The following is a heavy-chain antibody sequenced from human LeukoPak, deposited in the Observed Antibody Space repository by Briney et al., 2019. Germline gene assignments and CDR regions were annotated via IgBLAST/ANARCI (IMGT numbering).Heavy chain of an antibody. Sequence: ASVKVSCKASGGTFSSYAISWVRQAPGQGLEWMGGIIPIFGTANYAQKFQGRVTITADESTSTAYMELSSLRSEDTAVYYCAREPGDIVVVPAAIDYYGMDVWGQGTTVTVSS. CDR3: AREPGDIVVVPAAIDYYGMDV. CDR1: GGTFSSYA. J-gene: IGHJ6*02. V-gene: IGHV1-69*13. D-gene: IGHD2-2*02. CDR2: IIPIFGTA.